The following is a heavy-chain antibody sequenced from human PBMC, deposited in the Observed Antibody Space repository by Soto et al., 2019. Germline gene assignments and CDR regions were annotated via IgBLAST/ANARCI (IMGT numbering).Heavy chain of an antibody. D-gene: IGHD3-10*01. J-gene: IGHJ3*02. CDR2: INAGNGNT. V-gene: IGHV1-3*01. Sequence: QVQLVPSGAEVKKPGASVKVSCKASGYPFTSYAMHWVRQAPGQRLEWMGWINAGNGNTKYSQKFQRRVTITRDTSASTAYMELSSLRSEDTALYYCARDLGGMDIWGQGTMVTVSS. CDR3: ARDLGGMDI. CDR1: GYPFTSYA.